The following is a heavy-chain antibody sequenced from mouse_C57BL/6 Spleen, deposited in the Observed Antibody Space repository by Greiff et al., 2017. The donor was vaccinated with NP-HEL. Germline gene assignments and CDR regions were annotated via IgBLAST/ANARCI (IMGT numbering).Heavy chain of an antibody. V-gene: IGHV1-75*01. D-gene: IGHD1-1*01. CDR3: ARAIYYGSSYGNWYFDV. CDR2: IFPGSGST. Sequence: QVQLQQSGPELVKPGASVKISCKASGYTFTDYYINWVKQRPGQGLEWIGWIFPGSGSTYYNEKFKGKATLTVDKSSSTAYMLLGSLTSEDSAVYFCARAIYYGSSYGNWYFDVWGTGTTVTVSS. CDR1: GYTFTDYY. J-gene: IGHJ1*03.